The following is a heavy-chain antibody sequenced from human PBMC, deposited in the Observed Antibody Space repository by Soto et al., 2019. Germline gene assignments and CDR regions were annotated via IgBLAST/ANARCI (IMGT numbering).Heavy chain of an antibody. D-gene: IGHD6-13*01. CDR1: GGSISTSSYY. J-gene: IGHJ4*02. CDR2: IYYGGNT. CDR3: AGGRSSSRYDY. Sequence: SETLSLTCTVSGGSISTSSYYWGWIRQPPGKGLEWIGTIYYGGNTYYNPSLKSRVTISVDTSKNQFSLKVSSVTAADTAVYYCAGGRSSSRYDYWGQGTLVTVSS. V-gene: IGHV4-39*01.